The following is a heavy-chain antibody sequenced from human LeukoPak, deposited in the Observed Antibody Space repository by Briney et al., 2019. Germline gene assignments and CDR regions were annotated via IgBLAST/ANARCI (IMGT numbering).Heavy chain of an antibody. CDR1: GASISSSIHY. V-gene: IGHV4-39*01. CDR3: VRHVTGSSHDD. Sequence: NPSETLSLTCTVSGASISSSIHYWGWSRQPPGKGLEWIGTLSSSGSTYYNPSLKSRVTISVDTSKNQFSLRQSSVTAADTAVYYCVRHVTGSSHDDWGQGTLVTVSS. CDR2: LSSSGST. J-gene: IGHJ4*02. D-gene: IGHD1-26*01.